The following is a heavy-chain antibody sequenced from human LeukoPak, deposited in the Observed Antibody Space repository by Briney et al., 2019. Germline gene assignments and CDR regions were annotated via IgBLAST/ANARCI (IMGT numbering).Heavy chain of an antibody. CDR2: SYSGGSS. D-gene: IGHD3-16*02. J-gene: IGHJ2*01. V-gene: IGHV3-53*01. CDR1: GFTFDDYG. Sequence: GGSLRLSCAASGFTFDDYGMSWVRQAPGKGLEWVSVSYSGGSSYYADSVKGRFTISRDNSKNTLYLQMNTLRAEDTAVYFCAREEHYRRYFALWGRGTLVTVSS. CDR3: AREEHYRRYFAL.